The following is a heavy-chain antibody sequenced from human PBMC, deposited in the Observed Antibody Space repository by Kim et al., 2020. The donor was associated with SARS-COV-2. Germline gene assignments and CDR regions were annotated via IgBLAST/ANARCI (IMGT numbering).Heavy chain of an antibody. V-gene: IGHV4-39*01. CDR2: IYYSGST. Sequence: SETLSLTCTVSGGSISSSSYYWGWIRQPPGKGLEWIGSIYYSGSTYYNPSLKSRVTISVDTSKNQFSLKLSSVTAADTAVYYCARLDRYSSSWYVNYWGQGTLVTVSS. J-gene: IGHJ4*02. CDR1: GGSISSSSYY. D-gene: IGHD6-13*01. CDR3: ARLDRYSSSWYVNY.